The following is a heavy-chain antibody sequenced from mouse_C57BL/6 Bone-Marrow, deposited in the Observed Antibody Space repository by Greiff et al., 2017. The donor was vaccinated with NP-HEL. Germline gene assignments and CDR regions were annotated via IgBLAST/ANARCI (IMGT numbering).Heavy chain of an antibody. D-gene: IGHD1-1*01. CDR1: GYTFTSYW. Sequence: QVQLQQSGAELVKPGASVKLSCKASGYTFTSYWMQWVKQRPGQGLEWIGELDPSDSYTNYNQKFKGKATLTVDTSSSTAYMQLSSLTSEDSAVYYCARAYYGSSYYYAMDYWGQGTSVTVSS. CDR3: ARAYYGSSYYYAMDY. CDR2: LDPSDSYT. J-gene: IGHJ4*01. V-gene: IGHV1-50*01.